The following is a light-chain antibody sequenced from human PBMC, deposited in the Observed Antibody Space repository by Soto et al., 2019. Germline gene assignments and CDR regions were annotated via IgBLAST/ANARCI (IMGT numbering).Light chain of an antibody. CDR3: CSYAGSSTRV. Sequence: QCALTQPASVSGSPGQSITISCTGTSSDVGSYNLVSWYQQHPGKAPKLMIYEVSKRPSGVSNRFSGSKSGNTASLTISGLQAEDEADYYCCSYAGSSTRVLGGGTKLTVL. CDR2: EVS. J-gene: IGLJ3*02. CDR1: SSDVGSYNL. V-gene: IGLV2-23*02.